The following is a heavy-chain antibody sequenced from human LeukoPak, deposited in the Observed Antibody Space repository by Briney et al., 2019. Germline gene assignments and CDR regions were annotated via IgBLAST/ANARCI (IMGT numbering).Heavy chain of an antibody. D-gene: IGHD3-9*01. CDR1: GGSISSYY. Sequence: PSETLSLTCTVSGGSISSYYWSWIRQPAGKGLEWIGRIYTSGSTNYNPSLKSRVTISVDTSKNQFSLKLSSVTAADAAVYYCARGVVGYFDWLYGSDAFDIWGQGTMVTVSS. CDR2: IYTSGST. CDR3: ARGVVGYFDWLYGSDAFDI. V-gene: IGHV4-4*07. J-gene: IGHJ3*02.